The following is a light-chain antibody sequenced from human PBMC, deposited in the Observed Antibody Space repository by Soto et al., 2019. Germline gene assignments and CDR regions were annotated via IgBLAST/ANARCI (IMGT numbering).Light chain of an antibody. CDR1: SNDVGGYNY. J-gene: IGLJ1*01. V-gene: IGLV2-8*01. Sequence: HSVLTQPASGSGSPGQSITISCTGTSNDVGGYNYVSWYQQHPGKAPKLMIYEVNKRPSGVPDRFSGSKSGNTASLTVSGLQAEDEADYYCSSYAGNSNVFGTGTKVTVL. CDR2: EVN. CDR3: SSYAGNSNV.